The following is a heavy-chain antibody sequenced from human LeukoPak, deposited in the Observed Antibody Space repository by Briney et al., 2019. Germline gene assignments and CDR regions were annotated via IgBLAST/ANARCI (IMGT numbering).Heavy chain of an antibody. J-gene: IGHJ6*03. CDR3: ARVSSGSYFGYYYYYMDV. CDR1: GFIVNSYA. D-gene: IGHD1-26*01. Sequence: GGSLRLSCAASGFIVNSYAMSWVRQAPGKGLAWVSLIYSDGVTQYADSVKGRFTISRDNSKNTLYLQMNSLRAEDTAVYYCARVSSGSYFGYYYYYMDVWGKGTTVTVSS. V-gene: IGHV3-66*01. CDR2: IYSDGVT.